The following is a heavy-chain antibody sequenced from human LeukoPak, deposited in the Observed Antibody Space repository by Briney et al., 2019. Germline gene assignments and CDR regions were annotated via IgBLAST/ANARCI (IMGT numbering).Heavy chain of an antibody. J-gene: IGHJ5*02. Sequence: SETLSLTCTVSGGSISSYYWSWIRQPPGKGLEWIGYIYYSGRTNYNPSLKSRVTISVHTSKNQFSLKLNSVTAADTAVYYCAREFYTALRSWGQGTLVTVSS. CDR2: IYYSGRT. V-gene: IGHV4-59*01. CDR1: GGSISSYY. D-gene: IGHD2-2*02. CDR3: AREFYTALRS.